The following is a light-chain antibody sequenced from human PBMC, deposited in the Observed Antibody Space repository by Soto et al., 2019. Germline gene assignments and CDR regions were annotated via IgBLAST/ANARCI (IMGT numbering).Light chain of an antibody. Sequence: EIVLTQSPGTLSLSPGEGATLSCRASQSVSSAYLAWYQQKPGQAPRLLIYGASDRATGIQDRFSGSGSGTDFLLTISRLEPEDFAVYYCQQYGSSPTFGPGTKVDIK. V-gene: IGKV3-20*01. CDR1: QSVSSAY. CDR3: QQYGSSPT. CDR2: GAS. J-gene: IGKJ3*01.